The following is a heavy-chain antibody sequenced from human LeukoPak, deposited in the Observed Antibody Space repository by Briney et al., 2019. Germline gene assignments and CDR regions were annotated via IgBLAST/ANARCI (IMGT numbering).Heavy chain of an antibody. J-gene: IGHJ4*02. V-gene: IGHV3-30*19. CDR3: ARDSTITAAGTTLDY. CDR1: GFTFGSYG. Sequence: GGSLRLSCAASGFTFGSYGMHWVRQAPGKGLEWVAVISYHGSDKYYADSVKGRFTISRDNSKNTLYLEMNSLRGEDTAVHYCARDSTITAAGTTLDYWSQGTLVTVSS. D-gene: IGHD6-13*01. CDR2: ISYHGSDK.